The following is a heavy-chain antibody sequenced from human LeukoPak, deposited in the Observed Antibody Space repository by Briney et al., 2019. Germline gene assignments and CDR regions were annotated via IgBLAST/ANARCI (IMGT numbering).Heavy chain of an antibody. Sequence: VKVSCKASGYTFTSYGISWVRQAPGQGLEWMGIINPSGGSTSYAQKFQGRVTMTRDMSTSTVYMELSSLRSEDTAVYYCAREGRDGYNYDYWGQGTLVTVSS. CDR3: AREGRDGYNYDY. J-gene: IGHJ4*02. D-gene: IGHD5-24*01. CDR1: GYTFTSYG. CDR2: INPSGGST. V-gene: IGHV1-46*01.